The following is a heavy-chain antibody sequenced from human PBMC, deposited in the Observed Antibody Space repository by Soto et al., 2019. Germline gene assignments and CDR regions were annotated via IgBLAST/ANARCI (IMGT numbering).Heavy chain of an antibody. CDR3: AGLVGNSRLDY. Sequence: SQTLSLTCAISGDSVSNIDAVWNWIRQSPSRGLEWLGRTYYRSRWHNEYALSVKSRMTINPDTSRNQFSLQLSSVTPEDTAVYYCAGLVGNSRLDYWGQGTLVTVSS. V-gene: IGHV6-1*01. CDR2: TYYRSRWHN. D-gene: IGHD6-13*01. J-gene: IGHJ4*02. CDR1: GDSVSNIDAV.